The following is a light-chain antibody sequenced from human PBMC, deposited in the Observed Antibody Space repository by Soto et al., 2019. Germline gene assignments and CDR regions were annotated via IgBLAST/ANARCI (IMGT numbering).Light chain of an antibody. CDR1: QSVDNY. CDR3: QQYNNWPRT. CDR2: DAS. Sequence: ETVLTQSPATLSLSPGDRATLSCRASQSVDNYLAWYQQKPGQPPRLLIYDASTRATGIPARFSGSQSGTEFTLTISSLLSEDFAVYSCQQYNNWPRTFGEGTKVDIK. V-gene: IGKV3D-15*01. J-gene: IGKJ1*01.